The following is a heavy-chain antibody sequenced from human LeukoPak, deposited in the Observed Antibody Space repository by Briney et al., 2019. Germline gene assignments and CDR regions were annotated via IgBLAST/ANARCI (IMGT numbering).Heavy chain of an antibody. Sequence: GGSLRLSCAPSGFTFSSYGMHWVRQAPGKGLEWVAVISYDGSNKYYADSVKGRFTISRDNSKNTLYLQMNSLRAEDTAVYYCAKANTGYSSGWTQYYFDYWGQGTLVTVSS. CDR3: AKANTGYSSGWTQYYFDY. J-gene: IGHJ4*02. CDR2: ISYDGSNK. CDR1: GFTFSSYG. V-gene: IGHV3-30*18. D-gene: IGHD6-19*01.